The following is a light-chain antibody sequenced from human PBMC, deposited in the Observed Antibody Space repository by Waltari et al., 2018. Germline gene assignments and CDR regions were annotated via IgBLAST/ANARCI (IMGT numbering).Light chain of an antibody. V-gene: IGLV2-11*01. Sequence: QSALTQPRSVSGSPGQSVTISCTGTSSDAGGYNYIPWYQQHPGKVPKPMIYDVSKRPSGVPDRFSGSKSGNTASLTISGLQAEDEADYYCCSYAGSYSFVFGTGTKVTVL. CDR3: CSYAGSYSFV. CDR1: SSDAGGYNY. J-gene: IGLJ1*01. CDR2: DVS.